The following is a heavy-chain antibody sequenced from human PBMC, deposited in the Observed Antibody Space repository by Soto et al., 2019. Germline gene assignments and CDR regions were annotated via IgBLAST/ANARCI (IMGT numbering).Heavy chain of an antibody. D-gene: IGHD2-2*03. J-gene: IGHJ5*02. CDR1: GYTFTSYY. V-gene: IGHV1-46*01. CDR2: INPSADST. CDR3: AREDRGYCSSTSCYSGDWFDP. Sequence: QVQLVQSGAEVTKPGASVKVSCKASGYTFTSYYMHWVRQAPGQGLAWIGIINPSADSTSYAQKFQGGDNMTRDTSTSTVYMELSGLRSEDTAVYYCAREDRGYCSSTSCYSGDWFDPWGQGTLVTVSS.